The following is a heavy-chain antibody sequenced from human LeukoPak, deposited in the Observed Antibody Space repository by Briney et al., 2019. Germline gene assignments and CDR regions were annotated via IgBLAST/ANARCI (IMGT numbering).Heavy chain of an antibody. CDR3: ARCIAVAGTHYYYYYMDV. D-gene: IGHD6-19*01. Sequence: ASVKVSCKASGYTFTGYYIHWVRQAPGQGLEWMGWINPNSGGTNYAQKLQGRVTMTTDTSTSTAYMELRSLRSDDTAVYYCARCIAVAGTHYYYYYMDVWGKGTTVTVSS. CDR2: INPNSGGT. CDR1: GYTFTGYY. V-gene: IGHV1-2*02. J-gene: IGHJ6*03.